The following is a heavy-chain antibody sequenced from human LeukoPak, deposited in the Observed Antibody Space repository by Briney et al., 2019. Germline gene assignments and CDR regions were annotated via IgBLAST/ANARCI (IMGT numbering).Heavy chain of an antibody. J-gene: IGHJ5*02. D-gene: IGHD6-19*01. CDR3: VRAGIAVGRWFDP. Sequence: PSETLSLTCAVYGGSFSGYYWSWIRQPPGKGLEWIGEINHSGSTNYNPSLKSRVTISVDTSKNQFSLKLSSVTAADTAVYYCVRAGIAVGRWFDPWGQGTLVTVSS. CDR1: GGSFSGYY. CDR2: INHSGST. V-gene: IGHV4-34*01.